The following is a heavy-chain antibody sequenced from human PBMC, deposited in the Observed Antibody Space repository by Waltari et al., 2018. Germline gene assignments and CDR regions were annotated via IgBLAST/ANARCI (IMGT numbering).Heavy chain of an antibody. CDR1: GFTVSSHY. CDR2: IYSGGST. Sequence: EVQLVESGGGLIQPGGSLRLSCAASGFTVSSHYMSCVRQAPGKGLEWVSVIYSGGSTYYADSVKGRFTISRDNSKNTLYLQMNSLRAEDTAVYYCARGRIAAAYGMDVWGQGTTVTVSS. D-gene: IGHD6-13*01. J-gene: IGHJ6*02. V-gene: IGHV3-53*01. CDR3: ARGRIAAAYGMDV.